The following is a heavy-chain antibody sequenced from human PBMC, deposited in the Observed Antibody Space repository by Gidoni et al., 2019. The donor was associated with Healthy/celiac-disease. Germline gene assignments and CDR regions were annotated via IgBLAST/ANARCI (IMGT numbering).Heavy chain of an antibody. CDR2: ISWNSGSI. CDR1: GFTFDDYA. CDR3: AKDWAFDI. Sequence: EVQLVECGGGLVQPGRSLRLSCAASGFTFDDYAMHWVRQAPGKGLAWVSGISWNSGSIGYADSGKGRFTISRDNAKNSLYLQMNSLRAEDTALYYCAKDWAFDIWGQGTMVTVSS. V-gene: IGHV3-9*01. J-gene: IGHJ3*02.